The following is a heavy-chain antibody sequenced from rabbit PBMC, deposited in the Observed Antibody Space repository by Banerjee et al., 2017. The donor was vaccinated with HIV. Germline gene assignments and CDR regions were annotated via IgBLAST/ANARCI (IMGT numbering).Heavy chain of an antibody. J-gene: IGHJ4*01. CDR2: IDNGDGST. V-gene: IGHV1S40*01. Sequence: QQLEESGGDLVKPGASLTLTCKASGFDFSGYYYMCWVRQAPGKGPEWIACIDNGDGSTYYANWVNGRFTISRTSSTTVTLQMTSLTAADTATHFCARGTYLDYFELWGQGTLVTVS. CDR3: ARGTYLDYFEL. D-gene: IGHD8-1*01. CDR1: GFDFSGYYY.